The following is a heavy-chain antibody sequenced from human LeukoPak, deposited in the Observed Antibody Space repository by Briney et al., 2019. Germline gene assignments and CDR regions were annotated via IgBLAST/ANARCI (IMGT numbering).Heavy chain of an antibody. V-gene: IGHV3-30*04. CDR1: GFTLSNFA. J-gene: IGHJ4*02. D-gene: IGHD2-21*02. CDR2: LSYGDNRK. Sequence: GGSLRLSCAASGFTLSNFAMHWVRQAPDKGLEWVALLSYGDNRKYYADSVKGRFTISRDDSKNTLFLLLNSLRTEDTAVYYCARDPNQVTYFDFWGQGTLVTVSS. CDR3: ARDPNQVTYFDF.